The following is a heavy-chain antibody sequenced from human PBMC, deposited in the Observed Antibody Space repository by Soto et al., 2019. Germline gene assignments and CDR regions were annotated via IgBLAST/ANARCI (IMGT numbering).Heavy chain of an antibody. V-gene: IGHV4-31*03. CDR3: AREGYCSGGSCFQFDY. Sequence: SETLSLTCTVSGGSISSGGYYWSWIRQHPGKGLEWIGYIYYSGSTYYNPSLKSRFTISVDTSKNQFSLKLSSVTAADTAVYYCAREGYCSGGSCFQFDYWGQGTLVTVSS. J-gene: IGHJ4*02. D-gene: IGHD2-15*01. CDR2: IYYSGST. CDR1: GGSISSGGYY.